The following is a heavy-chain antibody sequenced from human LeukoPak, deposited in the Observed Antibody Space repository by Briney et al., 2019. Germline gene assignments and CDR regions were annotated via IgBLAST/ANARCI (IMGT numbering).Heavy chain of an antibody. CDR1: SGSFSGYY. J-gene: IGHJ4*02. D-gene: IGHD2-2*01. CDR2: INHSGST. V-gene: IGHV4-34*01. CDR3: ARVVVPAAILSYFDY. Sequence: SETLSLTCAGDSGSFSGYYWGWIRQPPGKALEWIGEINHSGSTNYNPSLKSRVTISVDTSKNQSSLKLSSVTAAHTAVYYSARVVVPAAILSYFDYWGQGTLVTLSS.